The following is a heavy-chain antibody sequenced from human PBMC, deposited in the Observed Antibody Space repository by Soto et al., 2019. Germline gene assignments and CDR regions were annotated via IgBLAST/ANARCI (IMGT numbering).Heavy chain of an antibody. CDR3: ATSVGIAPTGEDGMDV. V-gene: IGHV1-69*13. J-gene: IGHJ6*02. D-gene: IGHD2-8*02. CDR2: IIPILTTP. CDR1: GGTFRIYG. Sequence: LVKVSCKASGGTFRIYGFSWVRQARGQGPEWIGGIIPILTTPNYAPKFQDRVTIVADESTTTVYMELRSLRFDDTAVYYCATSVGIAPTGEDGMDVWGQGTSVTVSS.